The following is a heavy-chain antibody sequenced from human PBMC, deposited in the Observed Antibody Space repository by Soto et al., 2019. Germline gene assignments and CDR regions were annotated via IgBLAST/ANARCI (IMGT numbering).Heavy chain of an antibody. J-gene: IGHJ5*02. Sequence: QLQLQQSGSGLVKPSGTLSLTCAVSGGSISRGVYSWNWIRQPPGKGLEWIGYIYYSETTSHNPSLKTRVTISVTGSKNQCSLMLTSVTVADTAVYYCSRGEDPWGQGTLVTVSS. V-gene: IGHV4-30-2*01. CDR1: GGSISRGVYS. CDR2: IYYSETT. CDR3: SRGEDP.